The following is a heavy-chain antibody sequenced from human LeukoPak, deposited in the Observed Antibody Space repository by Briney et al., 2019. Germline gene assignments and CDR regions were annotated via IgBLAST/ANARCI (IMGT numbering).Heavy chain of an antibody. J-gene: IGHJ4*02. CDR2: INHSGST. Sequence: LETLSLTCAVYGGSFSGYYWSWIRQPPGKGLEWIGEINHSGSTNYNPSPKSRVTISVDTSMNQFSLKLSSVTAADTAVYYCARVRDDYGALDYWGQGTLVTVSS. CDR1: GGSFSGYY. CDR3: ARVRDDYGALDY. V-gene: IGHV4-34*01. D-gene: IGHD4-17*01.